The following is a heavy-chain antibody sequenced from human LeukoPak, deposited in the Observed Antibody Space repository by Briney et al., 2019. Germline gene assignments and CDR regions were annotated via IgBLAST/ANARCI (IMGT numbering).Heavy chain of an antibody. V-gene: IGHV4-59*08. CDR2: IYYSGST. CDR3: ARGTLYSGWSYYFDS. J-gene: IGHJ4*02. Sequence: SETLSLTCTVSGGSISSYYWSWIRQPPGKGLEWIGYIYYSGSTYYNPSLKSRVTISVDTSKNQFSLKLSSVTAADTAVYYCARGTLYSGWSYYFDSWGQGTLVTVSS. CDR1: GGSISSYY. D-gene: IGHD6-19*01.